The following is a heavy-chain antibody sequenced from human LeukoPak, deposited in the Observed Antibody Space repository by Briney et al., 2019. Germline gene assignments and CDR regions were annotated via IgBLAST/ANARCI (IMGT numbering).Heavy chain of an antibody. CDR3: ARVGPTTSYYYYYYMDV. V-gene: IGHV4-61*01. Sequence: SETLSLTCTVSGGSISSSSYYWSWIRQPPGKGLEWIGYIYYSGSSNYNPSLKSRVTISVDTSKNQFSLKLSSVAAADTAVYYCARVGPTTSYYYYYYMDVWGKGTTVTVSS. D-gene: IGHD1-1*01. CDR1: GGSISSSSYY. J-gene: IGHJ6*03. CDR2: IYYSGSS.